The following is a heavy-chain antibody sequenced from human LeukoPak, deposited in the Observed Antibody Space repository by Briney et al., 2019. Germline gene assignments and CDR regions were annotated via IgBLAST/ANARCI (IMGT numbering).Heavy chain of an antibody. D-gene: IGHD2-21*02. Sequence: GGSLRLSCAASGFTFNSFWMSWVRQAPGKGLEWVSSISSSSSDIYYADSVKGRFTISRDNAKNSLSLQMSSLKAEDTAVYYCARDQKSLPSCGGDCYPFWYFNLWGRGTLVTVSS. CDR2: ISSSSSDI. CDR1: GFTFNSFW. J-gene: IGHJ2*01. CDR3: ARDQKSLPSCGGDCYPFWYFNL. V-gene: IGHV3-21*01.